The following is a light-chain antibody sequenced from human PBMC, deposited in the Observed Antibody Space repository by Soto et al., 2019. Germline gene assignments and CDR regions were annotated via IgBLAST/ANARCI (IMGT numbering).Light chain of an antibody. CDR1: QSISSW. CDR3: QQYNSYST. Sequence: DIQMTQSPSTLSASVGDRVTITCRASQSISSWLAWYQQKPGKAPKLLIYDASSLESGVPSRFSGSGYGTEFXLTIXXLXXDDFASYYCQQYNSYSTFGQGTXV. J-gene: IGKJ1*01. V-gene: IGKV1-5*01. CDR2: DAS.